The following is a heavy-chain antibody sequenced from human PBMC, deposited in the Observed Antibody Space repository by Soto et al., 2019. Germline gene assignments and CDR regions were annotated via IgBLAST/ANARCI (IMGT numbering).Heavy chain of an antibody. CDR3: ARVAYRSSSGSHFDY. V-gene: IGHV4-34*01. J-gene: IGHJ4*02. CDR1: GGSFSGYY. D-gene: IGHD6-6*01. Sequence: PSETLSLTCAVYGGSFSGYYWSWIRQPPGKGLEWIGEINHSGSTNYNPSLKSRVTISVDTSKNQFSLKLSSVAAADTAVYHCARVAYRSSSGSHFDYWGQGTLVTVSS. CDR2: INHSGST.